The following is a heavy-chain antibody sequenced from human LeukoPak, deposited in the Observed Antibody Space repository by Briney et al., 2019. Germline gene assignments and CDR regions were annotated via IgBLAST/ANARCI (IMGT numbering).Heavy chain of an antibody. CDR1: GGSISSYY. CDR2: IYYSGST. CDR3: ARGPVSRSSGWSRYAFDI. D-gene: IGHD6-19*01. J-gene: IGHJ3*02. V-gene: IGHV4-59*01. Sequence: SETLSLTCTVSGGSISSYYWSWIRQPPAKGLEWIGDIYYSGSTNYNPSLKSRVTISVDTSKNQFSLKLSSVTAADTAVYYCARGPVSRSSGWSRYAFDIWGQGTMVTVSS.